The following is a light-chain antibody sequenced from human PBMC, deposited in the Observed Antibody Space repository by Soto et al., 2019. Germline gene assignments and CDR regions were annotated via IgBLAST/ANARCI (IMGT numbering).Light chain of an antibody. CDR3: QQYDNSPWT. CDR2: KAS. V-gene: IGKV1-5*03. CDR1: QSISTW. J-gene: IGKJ1*01. Sequence: DIQMTQSPATLSASVGDRVNFTCRASQSISTWLAWYQQKPGKAPKVLIYKASSLEGGVPSRFSGSGSGTEFTLTINSLQPDDFATYYCQQYDNSPWTFGQGTKVEIK.